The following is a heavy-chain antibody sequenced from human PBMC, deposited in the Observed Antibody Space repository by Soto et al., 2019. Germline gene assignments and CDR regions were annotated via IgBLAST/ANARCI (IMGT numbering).Heavy chain of an antibody. J-gene: IGHJ5*02. D-gene: IGHD5-18*01. CDR1: GDSLSGNY. CDR2: IYSSAST. Sequence: QVQLQESGPGLVKPSETLSLTCNVSGDSLSGNYWSWIRQSPGKGLEWIGYIYSSASTRYNPSLMSRVTISPDTSKNQFSLKLSSVTAADTAVYYCVRHFSGGDTYGSNWFDPWGQGALVTVSS. CDR3: VRHFSGGDTYGSNWFDP. V-gene: IGHV4-59*08.